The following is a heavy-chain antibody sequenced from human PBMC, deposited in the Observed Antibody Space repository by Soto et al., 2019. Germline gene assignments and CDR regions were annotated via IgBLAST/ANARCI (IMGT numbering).Heavy chain of an antibody. Sequence: SLKISCKGSGYSFTSYWIGWVRQMPGKGLEWMGIIYPGDSDTRYSPSFQGQVTISADKSISTAYLQWSSLKASDTAMYYCARHFGKIAAAGTYYYYYMDVWGKGTTVTVSS. CDR3: ARHFGKIAAAGTYYYYYMDV. V-gene: IGHV5-51*01. J-gene: IGHJ6*03. CDR1: GYSFTSYW. D-gene: IGHD6-13*01. CDR2: IYPGDSDT.